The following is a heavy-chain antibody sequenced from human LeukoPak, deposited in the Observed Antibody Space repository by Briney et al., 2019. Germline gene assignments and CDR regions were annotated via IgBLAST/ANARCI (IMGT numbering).Heavy chain of an antibody. V-gene: IGHV3-23*01. D-gene: IGHD6-19*01. CDR1: GFTFSSYA. CDR3: AKGRTEGGTLALDY. J-gene: IGHJ4*02. CDR2: ISGSGGNT. Sequence: GGSLSLSCAASGFTFSSYAMTWVRQAPGKGLEWVSGISGSGGNTYYTDSVRGRLSISRDNSKNTLYLQVNSLRAEDTAVYYCAKGRTEGGTLALDYWGQGTLVTVSS.